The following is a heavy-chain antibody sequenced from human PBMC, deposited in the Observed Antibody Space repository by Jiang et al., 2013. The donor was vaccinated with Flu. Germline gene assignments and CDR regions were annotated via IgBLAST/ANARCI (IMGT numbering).Heavy chain of an antibody. J-gene: IGHJ6*02. CDR2: IRFDGSNK. CDR3: AKDGNIGIVIVPGVSYYYYGIDV. D-gene: IGHD2-2*01. CDR1: GFTFSSYG. V-gene: IGHV3-30*02. Sequence: VQLLESGGGVVQPGGSLRLSCAASGFTFSSYGMHWVRQAPGKGLEWVAFIRFDGSNKYYADSVKGRFTISRDNSKNTLYLQMNSLRAEDTAVYYCAKDGNIGIVIVPGVSYYYYGIDVWGQGTTVTVSS.